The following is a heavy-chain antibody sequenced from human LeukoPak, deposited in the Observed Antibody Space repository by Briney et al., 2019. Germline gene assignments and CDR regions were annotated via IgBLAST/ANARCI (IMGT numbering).Heavy chain of an antibody. CDR3: ARDSSSPYWYFNL. V-gene: IGHV3-21*01. CDR1: GFTFSSYS. J-gene: IGHJ2*01. Sequence: GVSLRLSCAASGFTFSSYSMNWVRQAPGKGLEWVSSISSSSTYIYYAGSVKGRFTISRDNAKNSLYLQMNSLRAEDTAVYYCARDSSSPYWYFNLWGRGTLVTVSS. CDR2: ISSSSTYI.